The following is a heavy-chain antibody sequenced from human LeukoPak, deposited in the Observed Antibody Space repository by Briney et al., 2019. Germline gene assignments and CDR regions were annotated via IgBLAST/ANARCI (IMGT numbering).Heavy chain of an antibody. CDR3: AREGRRGYDSSGYYRKYSEIDY. D-gene: IGHD3-22*01. CDR1: GYTFTSYY. J-gene: IGHJ4*02. V-gene: IGHV1-46*01. CDR2: INPSGGST. Sequence: ASVKVSCKASGYTFTSYYMHWVQQAPGQGLEWMGIINPSGGSTSYAQKFQGRVTMTRDMSTSTVYMELSSLRSEDTAVYYCAREGRRGYDSSGYYRKYSEIDYWGQGTLVTVSS.